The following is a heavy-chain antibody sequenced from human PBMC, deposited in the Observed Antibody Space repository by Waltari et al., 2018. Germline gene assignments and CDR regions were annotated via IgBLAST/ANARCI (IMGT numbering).Heavy chain of an antibody. J-gene: IGHJ5*02. D-gene: IGHD3-10*01. V-gene: IGHV4-59*01. CDR3: AREGNSFGDWFDP. CDR2: IYYSGST. CDR1: GGSISSYY. Sequence: QVQLQESGPGLVKPSEPLSLTCPVSGGSISSYYWSWIRQPPGKGLEWIGYIYYSGSTNYNPSLKSRVTISVDTSKNQFSLKLSSVTAADTAVYYCAREGNSFGDWFDPWGQGTLVTVSS.